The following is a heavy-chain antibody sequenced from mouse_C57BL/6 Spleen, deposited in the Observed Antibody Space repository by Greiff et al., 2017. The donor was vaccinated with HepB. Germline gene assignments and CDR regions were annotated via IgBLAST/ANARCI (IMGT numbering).Heavy chain of an antibody. D-gene: IGHD1-1*01. CDR1: GYTFTDYY. CDR3: ARGSSYAYAMDY. V-gene: IGHV1-26*01. J-gene: IGHJ4*01. Sequence: LQQSGPELVKPGASVKISCKASGYTFTDYYMNWVKQSNGKSLEWLGDINPNNGGTSYNQKFKGKATLTVDKSSSTAYMELRSLTSEDSAVYYCARGSSYAYAMDYWGQGTSVTVSS. CDR2: INPNNGGT.